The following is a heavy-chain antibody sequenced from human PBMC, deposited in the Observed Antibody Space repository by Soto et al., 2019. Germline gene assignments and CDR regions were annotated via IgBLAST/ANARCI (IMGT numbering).Heavy chain of an antibody. CDR3: AKDPWSSGWYGEYFQH. CDR2: ISYDGSNK. CDR1: GFTFSSYG. J-gene: IGHJ1*01. Sequence: GGSLRLSCAASGFTFSSYGMHWVRQAPGKGLEWVAVISYDGSNKYYADSVKGRFTISRDNSKNRLYLQMNGLRAEDTAVYYCAKDPWSSGWYGEYFQHWGQGTLVTVSS. V-gene: IGHV3-30*18. D-gene: IGHD6-19*01.